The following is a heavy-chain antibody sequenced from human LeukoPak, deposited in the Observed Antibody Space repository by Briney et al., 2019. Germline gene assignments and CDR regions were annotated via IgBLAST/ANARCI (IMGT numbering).Heavy chain of an antibody. CDR3: AELGITMIGGV. CDR2: ISSSGSTI. J-gene: IGHJ6*04. D-gene: IGHD3-10*02. V-gene: IGHV3-48*03. Sequence: PGGSLRLSCAASGFIIGNFDMNWVRQAPGKGLEWVSYISSSGSTIYYADSVKGQFTIPRDNAKNSLYLQMNSLRAEDTAVYYCAELGITMIGGVWGKGTTVTISS. CDR1: GFIIGNFD.